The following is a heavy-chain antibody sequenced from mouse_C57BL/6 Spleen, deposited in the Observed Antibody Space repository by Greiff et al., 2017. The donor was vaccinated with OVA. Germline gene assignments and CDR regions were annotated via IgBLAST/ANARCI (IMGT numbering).Heavy chain of an antibody. D-gene: IGHD1-1*01. J-gene: IGHJ2*01. V-gene: IGHV14-1*01. CDR1: GFNIKDYY. CDR3: TTYYGSSHYFDY. Sequence: EVKLQQSGAELVRPGASVKLSCTASGFNIKDYYMHWVKQRPEQGLEWIGRIDPEDGDTEYAPKFQGKATMTADTSSNTAYLQLSSLTSEDTAVYYCTTYYGSSHYFDYWGQGTTLTVSS. CDR2: IDPEDGDT.